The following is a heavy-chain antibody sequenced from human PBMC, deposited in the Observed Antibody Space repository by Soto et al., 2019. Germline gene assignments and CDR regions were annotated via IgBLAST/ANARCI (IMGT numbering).Heavy chain of an antibody. CDR2: ISYGGSNK. CDR1: GLTFSSYG. CDR3: ARYYYDSSGYPYNDY. J-gene: IGHJ4*02. Sequence: PGGSMRLSCGASGLTFSSYGMHRVLQDPSKGLEWVAVISYGGSNKYYADSVKGRFTISRDNSKNTLYLQMNSLRAEDTAVYYCARYYYDSSGYPYNDYWGQGTLVTVSS. D-gene: IGHD3-22*01. V-gene: IGHV3-30*03.